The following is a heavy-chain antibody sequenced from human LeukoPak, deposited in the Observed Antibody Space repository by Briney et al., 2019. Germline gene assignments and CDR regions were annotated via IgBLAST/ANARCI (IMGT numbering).Heavy chain of an antibody. CDR2: INNDGSST. CDR1: GFTFSSYW. J-gene: IGHJ4*02. Sequence: GGSLRLSCAASGFTFSSYWMNWVRQAPGKGLVWLSRINNDGSSTIYADSVKGRFTFSRDNAENTLFLEMSSLRVEDTAVYYCVRERNNFWSGHHSIFDSWGQGTLVTVSS. V-gene: IGHV3-74*01. D-gene: IGHD3-3*01. CDR3: VRERNNFWSGHHSIFDS.